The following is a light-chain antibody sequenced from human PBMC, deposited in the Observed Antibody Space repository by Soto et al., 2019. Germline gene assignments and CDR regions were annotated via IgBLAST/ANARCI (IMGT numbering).Light chain of an antibody. CDR3: QQYDNLPIT. J-gene: IGKJ4*01. Sequence: DIQMTQSPSSLSASVGDRVTITCQASQDISNYLNWYQQKPGKAPKLLIYDASNLETGVPSRFSGSGSETDFTFPISRLQPEDIATYYCQQYDNLPITVGGGTKVEIK. V-gene: IGKV1-33*01. CDR2: DAS. CDR1: QDISNY.